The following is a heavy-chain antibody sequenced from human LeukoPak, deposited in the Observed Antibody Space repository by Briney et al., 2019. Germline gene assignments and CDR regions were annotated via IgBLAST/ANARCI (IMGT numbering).Heavy chain of an antibody. CDR1: GYTFTGYY. Sequence: ASVKVSCKASGYTFTGYYMHWVRQAPGQGLEWMGWINPNSGGTNYAQKFQGWVTMTRDTSISTAYMELSRLRSDDTAVYYCARDCSSTSIRESVAFDIWGQGTMVTVSP. CDR3: ARDCSSTSIRESVAFDI. D-gene: IGHD2-2*01. V-gene: IGHV1-2*04. CDR2: INPNSGGT. J-gene: IGHJ3*02.